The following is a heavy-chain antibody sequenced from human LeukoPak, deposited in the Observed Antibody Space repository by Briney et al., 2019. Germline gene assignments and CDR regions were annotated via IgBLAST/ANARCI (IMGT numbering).Heavy chain of an antibody. D-gene: IGHD4-23*01. CDR1: GGSISSYY. CDR2: ITYSGST. J-gene: IGHJ3*02. CDR3: ARERALYGGNPNDAFDI. Sequence: SVTLSLTCTVSGGSISSYYWSWIRQPPGKGLEWIGYITYSGSTNYSPSLKSRATISVDTSKNQFSLKLSSVTAADTAVYYCARERALYGGNPNDAFDIWGQGTMVTVSS. V-gene: IGHV4-59*01.